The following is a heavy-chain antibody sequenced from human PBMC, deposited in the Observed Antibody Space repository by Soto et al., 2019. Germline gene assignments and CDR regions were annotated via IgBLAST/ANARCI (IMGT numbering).Heavy chain of an antibody. CDR1: GFTFSYG. CDR2: ISYDSSNK. J-gene: IGHJ4*02. CDR3: AKLVIVYCSGNTCDAY. D-gene: IGHD2-15*01. Sequence: VQLLESGGGLIQPGGSLRLSCAASGFTFSYGIHWLRQAPGKGLEWVAYISYDSSNKFYGDSVKGRFTISRDKSKNTQFLQMNSLRAEDTAVYYGAKLVIVYCSGNTCDAYWGQGTLVAVSS. V-gene: IGHV3-30*18.